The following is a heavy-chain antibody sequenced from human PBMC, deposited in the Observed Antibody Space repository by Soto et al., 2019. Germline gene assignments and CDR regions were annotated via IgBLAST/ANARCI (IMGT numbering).Heavy chain of an antibody. Sequence: SETLSLTCAVYGGSFSGYYWSWIRQPPGKGLEWIGEINHSGSTNYNPSLKSRVTISVDTSKNQFSLKLSSVTAADTAVYYCARRKGAVALYNWFDPWGQGTLVTVSS. CDR1: GGSFSGYY. V-gene: IGHV4-34*01. D-gene: IGHD6-19*01. CDR3: ARRKGAVALYNWFDP. CDR2: INHSGST. J-gene: IGHJ5*02.